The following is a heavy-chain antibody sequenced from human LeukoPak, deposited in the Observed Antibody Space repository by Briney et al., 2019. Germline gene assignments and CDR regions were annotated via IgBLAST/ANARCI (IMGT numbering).Heavy chain of an antibody. V-gene: IGHV4-59*08. Sequence: PSETLSLTCTVSGGSISSYYWSWIRLPPGKGLEWIGYIYYSGSTNYNPSLKSRVTISVDTSKNQLSLKLSSVTAADTAVYYCATTLVRGPLGFAMDVWGQGTTVTVSS. CDR1: GGSISSYY. CDR3: ATTLVRGPLGFAMDV. CDR2: IYYSGST. D-gene: IGHD3-10*01. J-gene: IGHJ6*02.